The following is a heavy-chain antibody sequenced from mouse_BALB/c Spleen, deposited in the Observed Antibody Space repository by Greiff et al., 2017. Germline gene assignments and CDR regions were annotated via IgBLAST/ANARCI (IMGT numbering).Heavy chain of an antibody. V-gene: IGHV3-5*02. CDR1: GISITTGNYR. Sequence: VQLKESGPGLVKPSQTVSLTCTVTGISITTGNYRWSWIRQFPGNKLEWIGYIYYSGTITYNPSLTSRTTITRDTSKNQFFLEMNSLTAEDTATYYCARDGDYYGSSYEWGQGTTLTVSS. D-gene: IGHD1-1*01. J-gene: IGHJ2*01. CDR2: IYYSGTI. CDR3: ARDGDYYGSSYE.